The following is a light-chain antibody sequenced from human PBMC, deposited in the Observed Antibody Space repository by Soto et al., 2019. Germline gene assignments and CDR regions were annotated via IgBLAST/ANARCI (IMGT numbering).Light chain of an antibody. J-gene: IGLJ3*02. V-gene: IGLV2-8*01. CDR2: EVT. CDR1: SSDVGAYKY. CDR3: TSYVGNDIWV. Sequence: QSALTQPPSASGSPGQSVTISCTGTSSDVGAYKYVSRYQQYPGKAAKLIIYEVTKRPSGVPDRFSGSKSGNTASPTVSGLQAEDEADYYCTSYVGNDIWVFGGGTKLTVL.